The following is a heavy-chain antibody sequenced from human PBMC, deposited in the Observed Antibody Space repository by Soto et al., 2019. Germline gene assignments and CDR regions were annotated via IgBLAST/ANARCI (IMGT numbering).Heavy chain of an antibody. CDR3: GRQASFDY. CDR2: INPNGSST. CDR1: GFTFSSYW. J-gene: IGHJ4*02. Sequence: EVQLVESGGDLVQPGGSLRLSCAASGFTFSSYWMHWVRQAPGEGPVWVSRINPNGSSTRYADSVKGRFTISRDNAKNTLYLQMNSLRTEDTAMYYCGRQASFDYWGRGTLVTVSS. V-gene: IGHV3-74*01.